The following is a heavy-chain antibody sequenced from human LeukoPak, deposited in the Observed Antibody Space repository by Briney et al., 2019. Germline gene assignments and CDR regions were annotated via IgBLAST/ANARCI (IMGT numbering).Heavy chain of an antibody. CDR2: INHSGST. D-gene: IGHD2-15*01. CDR1: GGSFSGYY. V-gene: IGHV4-34*01. CDR3: AEGGYCSGGSCYPGGMDV. Sequence: PSETLSLTCAVYGGSFSGYYWSWIRQPPGKGLEWIGEINHSGSTNYSPSLKSRVTISVDTSKNQFSLKLSSVTAADTAVYYCAEGGYCSGGSCYPGGMDVWGQGTTVTVSS. J-gene: IGHJ6*02.